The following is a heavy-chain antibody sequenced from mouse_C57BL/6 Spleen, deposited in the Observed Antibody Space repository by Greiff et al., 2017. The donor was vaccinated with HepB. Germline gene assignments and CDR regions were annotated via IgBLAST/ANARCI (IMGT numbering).Heavy chain of an antibody. CDR1: GFTFSSYG. CDR2: ISSGGSYT. D-gene: IGHD2-2*01. V-gene: IGHV5-6*01. J-gene: IGHJ3*01. CDR3: ARRGVTAGFAY. Sequence: EVQGVESGGDLVKPGGSLKLSCAASGFTFSSYGMSWVRQTPDKRLEWVATISSGGSYTYYPDSVKGRFTISRDNANNTLYLQMSSLKSEDTAMYYCARRGVTAGFAYWGQGTLVTVSA.